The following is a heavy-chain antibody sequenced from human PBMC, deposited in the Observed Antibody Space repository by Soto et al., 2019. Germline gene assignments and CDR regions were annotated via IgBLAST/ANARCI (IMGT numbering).Heavy chain of an antibody. CDR1: GYTLNEVA. CDR2: FDPDEAET. J-gene: IGHJ5*02. D-gene: IGHD4-17*01. V-gene: IGHV1-24*01. Sequence: QVQLVQSGAEVKKPGASVKVSCKVSGYTLNEVAMHWGRQAPGKGLEWLGGFDPDEAETIYAQHFQGRVXXTXDTXTXXXXXXXXXXXXXXTAXYFCTTYHGDYNFDHWGQGTLVTVSS. CDR3: TTYHGDYNFDH.